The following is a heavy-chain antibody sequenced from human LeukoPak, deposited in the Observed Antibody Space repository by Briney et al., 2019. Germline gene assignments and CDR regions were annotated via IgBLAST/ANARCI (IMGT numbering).Heavy chain of an antibody. CDR2: IIPIFGTA. Sequence: SVKVSCKASGGTFSSYAISWVRQAPGQGLEWMGGIIPIFGTANYAQKFQGRVTITTDESTSTAYMELRSLRSDDTAVYYCARDPTGLVGPTDYWGQGTLVTVSS. CDR1: GGTFSSYA. CDR3: ARDPTGLVGPTDY. V-gene: IGHV1-69*05. D-gene: IGHD1-26*01. J-gene: IGHJ4*02.